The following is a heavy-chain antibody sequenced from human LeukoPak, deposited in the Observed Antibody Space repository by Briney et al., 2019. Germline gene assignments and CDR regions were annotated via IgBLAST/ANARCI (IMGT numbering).Heavy chain of an antibody. Sequence: SETLSLTCVVSGGSVSTTHWWTWVRQPPGKGLEWIGDIFHSGTTNYNPSLKSRVTISVDKSKNQFSLRLSSVTAADTAVYYCARGARAGYNLEPFDYWGQGTLVTVSS. CDR1: GGSVSTTHW. V-gene: IGHV4/OR15-8*01. CDR2: IFHSGTT. CDR3: ARGARAGYNLEPFDY. J-gene: IGHJ4*02. D-gene: IGHD5-24*01.